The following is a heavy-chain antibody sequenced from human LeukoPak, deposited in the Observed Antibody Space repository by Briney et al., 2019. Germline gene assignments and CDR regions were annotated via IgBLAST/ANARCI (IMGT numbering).Heavy chain of an antibody. CDR2: ISGSGGTT. Sequence: GGSLRLSCAASGFTFSTYAMSWVRQAPGKGLEWVSAISGSGGTTYYADSVKGRFTISRDNSKNTLYLQMNSLRAEDTAVYYCAKTTTVVTPSDYWGQGTLVTVSS. V-gene: IGHV3-23*01. CDR1: GFTFSTYA. J-gene: IGHJ4*02. CDR3: AKTTTVVTPSDY. D-gene: IGHD4-23*01.